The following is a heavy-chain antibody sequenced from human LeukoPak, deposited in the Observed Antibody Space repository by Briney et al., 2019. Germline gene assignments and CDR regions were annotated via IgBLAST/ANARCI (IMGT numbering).Heavy chain of an antibody. J-gene: IGHJ6*04. CDR2: IIPIFGTA. Sequence: SVKVSCKASGGTFSSYAFSWVRQAPGQGLEWMGGIIPIFGTANYAQKFQGRVTITTDESTSTAYMKLSSLRSEDTAVYYCAWEDYSNYFGVMDVWGKGTLVTVSS. CDR3: AWEDYSNYFGVMDV. V-gene: IGHV1-69*05. D-gene: IGHD4-11*01. CDR1: GGTFSSYA.